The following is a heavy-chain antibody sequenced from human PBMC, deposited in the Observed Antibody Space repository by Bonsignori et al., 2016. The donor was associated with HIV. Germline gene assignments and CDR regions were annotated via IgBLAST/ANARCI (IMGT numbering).Heavy chain of an antibody. CDR2: IYHSGST. V-gene: IGHV4-38-2*01. Sequence: PGKGLEWIGSIYHSGSTYYNPSLKSRVTISVDTSKNQFSLKLSSVTAADTAVYYCARTPSGNPDYWGQGTLVTVSS. D-gene: IGHD3-10*01. CDR3: ARTPSGNPDY. J-gene: IGHJ4*02.